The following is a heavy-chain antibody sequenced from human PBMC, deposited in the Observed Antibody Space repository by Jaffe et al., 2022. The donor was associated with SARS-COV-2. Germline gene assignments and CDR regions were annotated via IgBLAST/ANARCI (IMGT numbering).Heavy chain of an antibody. J-gene: IGHJ4*02. D-gene: IGHD3-3*01. CDR1: GGSISSYY. Sequence: QVQLQESGPGLVKPSETLSLTCTVSGGSISSYYWSWIRQPPGKGLEWIGYIYYSGSTNYNPSLKSRVTISVDTSKNQFSLKLSSVTAADTAVYYCARVGDFWTGYPFDYWGQGTLVTVSS. CDR3: ARVGDFWTGYPFDY. CDR2: IYYSGST. V-gene: IGHV4-59*01.